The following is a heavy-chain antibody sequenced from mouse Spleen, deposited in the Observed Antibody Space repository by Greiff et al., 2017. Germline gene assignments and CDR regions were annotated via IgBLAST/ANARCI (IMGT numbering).Heavy chain of an antibody. J-gene: IGHJ2*01. CDR3: ARTYDGGDYFDY. Sequence: EVQLQESGGGLVKPGGSLKLSCAASGFTFSDYGMHWVRQAPEKGLEWVAYISSGSSTIYYADTVKGRFTISRDNAKNTLFLQMTSLRSEDTAMYYCARTYDGGDYFDYWGQGTTLTVSS. D-gene: IGHD2-14*01. CDR1: GFTFSDYG. V-gene: IGHV5-17*01. CDR2: ISSGSSTI.